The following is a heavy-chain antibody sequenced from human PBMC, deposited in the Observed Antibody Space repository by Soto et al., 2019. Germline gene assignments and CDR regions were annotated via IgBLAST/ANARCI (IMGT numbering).Heavy chain of an antibody. J-gene: IGHJ5*02. CDR2: INAGYGNT. CDR1: GYIFTSYA. CDR3: ARVGTPTPEEYSSSLFWFDP. V-gene: IGHV1-3*01. D-gene: IGHD6-13*01. Sequence: QVQLVQSGAEVKKPGASVKVSCKASGYIFTSYAMHWVRQAPGQRLEWMGWINAGYGNTKYSQKFRGRVTITRDTSASTVYMELSSLRSEDTAVYYCARVGTPTPEEYSSSLFWFDPWGQGTLVTVSS.